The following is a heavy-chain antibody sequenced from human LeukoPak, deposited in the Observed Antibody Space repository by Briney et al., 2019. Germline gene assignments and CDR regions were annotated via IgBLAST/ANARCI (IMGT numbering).Heavy chain of an antibody. CDR3: ARVAYCGGDCYLSHFDY. V-gene: IGHV3-30-3*01. Sequence: GGSLRLSCAASGFTFSSYAMHWVRQAPGKGLEWVAVISYDGSNKYYADSVKGRFTISRDNSKNTLYLQMNSLRAEDTAVYYCARVAYCGGDCYLSHFDYWGQGTLVTVSS. CDR2: ISYDGSNK. CDR1: GFTFSSYA. J-gene: IGHJ4*02. D-gene: IGHD2-21*01.